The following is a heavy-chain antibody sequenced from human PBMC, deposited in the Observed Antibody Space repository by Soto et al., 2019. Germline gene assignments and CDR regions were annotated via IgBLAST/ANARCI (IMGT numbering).Heavy chain of an antibody. J-gene: IGHJ6*02. Sequence: GGSLRLSCVASGFTFSSFAMSWVRQAPGKGLEWVSTISGTGGSTHYAESVKGRFTISRDNSKNTLSLQMDSLRDEDTAVYYCAPLPPRDYYFHYSLDVWGQGTTVTVSS. CDR1: GFTFSSFA. CDR3: APLPPRDYYFHYSLDV. CDR2: ISGTGGST. V-gene: IGHV3-23*01.